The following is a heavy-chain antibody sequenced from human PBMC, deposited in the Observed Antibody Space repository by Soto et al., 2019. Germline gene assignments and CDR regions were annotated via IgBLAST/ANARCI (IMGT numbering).Heavy chain of an antibody. CDR1: GYSFTSYW. D-gene: IGHD5-12*01. CDR3: ARVPSGYDKFDYYYYYMDV. CDR2: IYPGDSDT. Sequence: PGESLKISCKGSGYSFTSYWIGWVRQMPGKGLEWMGIIYPGDSDTRYSPSFQGQVTISADKSISTAYLQWSSLKASDTAMYYCARVPSGYDKFDYYYYYMDVWGKGTTVTVSS. J-gene: IGHJ6*03. V-gene: IGHV5-51*01.